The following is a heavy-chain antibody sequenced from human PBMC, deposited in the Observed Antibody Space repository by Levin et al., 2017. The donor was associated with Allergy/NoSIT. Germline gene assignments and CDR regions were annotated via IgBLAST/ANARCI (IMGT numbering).Heavy chain of an antibody. CDR2: INPNNGGT. Sequence: ASVKVSCKASGYTFTGYYMHWVRQAPGQGLEWMGWINPNNGGTNYAQNFQGRVTMTRDTSISTVYMELSWLRYDDTAVYYCARDGLIWFGEIEYWGQGTLVTVSS. D-gene: IGHD3-10*01. V-gene: IGHV1-2*02. CDR3: ARDGLIWFGEIEY. J-gene: IGHJ4*02. CDR1: GYTFTGYY.